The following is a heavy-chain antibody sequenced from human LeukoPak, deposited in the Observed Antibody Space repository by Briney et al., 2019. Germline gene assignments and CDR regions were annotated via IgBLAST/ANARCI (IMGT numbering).Heavy chain of an antibody. CDR2: IYNSGNT. CDR1: GGSISSDIYY. CDR3: ARDRQQLEHDY. J-gene: IGHJ4*02. D-gene: IGHD6-13*01. V-gene: IGHV4-61*02. Sequence: PSQTLSLTCTVSGGSISSDIYYWSWIRQPAGTGLEWIGRIYNSGNTNYNPSLRSRVTISVDTSKNQFSLKLSSVTAADTAVYYCARDRQQLEHDYWGQGILVTVSS.